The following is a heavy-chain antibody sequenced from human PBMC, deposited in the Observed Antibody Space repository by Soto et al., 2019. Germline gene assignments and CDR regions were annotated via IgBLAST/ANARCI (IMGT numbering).Heavy chain of an antibody. J-gene: IGHJ4*02. D-gene: IGHD6-19*01. V-gene: IGHV4-61*01. CDR3: ARSGSGSGWL. CDR2: IYDSGST. CDR1: GGSVSSGRFY. Sequence: SETLSLTCTVSGGSVSSGRFYWSWIGQPPGKVLEWIGYIYDSGSTKYNPSLRSRVTISVDTSNNQFSLKLSVGTAANTAVYFCARSGSGSGWLGGQGTLVTVSS.